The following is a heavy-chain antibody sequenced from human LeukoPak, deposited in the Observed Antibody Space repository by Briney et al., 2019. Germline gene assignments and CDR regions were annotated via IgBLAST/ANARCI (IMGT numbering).Heavy chain of an antibody. J-gene: IGHJ6*03. CDR1: GGSFSGYY. CDR3: ARGSSERGYYNYYYMDV. Sequence: SETLSLTCAVYGGSFSGYYWSWIRQPPGKGLEWIVEINHSGSTNYNPSLKSRVTISLDTSKNQFSLKVRSVTAADTAVYYCARGSSERGYYNYYYMDVWGKGTTVTISS. D-gene: IGHD1-1*01. CDR2: INHSGST. V-gene: IGHV4-34*01.